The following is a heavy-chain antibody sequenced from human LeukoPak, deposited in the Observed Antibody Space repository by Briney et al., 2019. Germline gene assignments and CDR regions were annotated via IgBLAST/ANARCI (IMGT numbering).Heavy chain of an antibody. CDR1: GYTFTSYD. CDR3: ARLRGYYDSSGYFRDFQH. CDR2: MNPNSGNT. V-gene: IGHV1-8*01. D-gene: IGHD3-22*01. J-gene: IGHJ1*01. Sequence: ASVKVSCKASGYTFTSYDINWVRQATGQGLEWMGWMNPNSGNTGYAQKFQGRVTMTRNTSISTAYMELSSLRSDDTAVYYCARLRGYYDSSGYFRDFQHWGQGTLVTVSS.